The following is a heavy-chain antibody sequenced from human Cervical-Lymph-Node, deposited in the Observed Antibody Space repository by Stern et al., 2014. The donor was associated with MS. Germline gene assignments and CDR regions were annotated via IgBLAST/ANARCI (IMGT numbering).Heavy chain of an antibody. CDR1: GYMFASHW. V-gene: IGHV5-51*01. Sequence: MQLVQSGAEVKKPGESLRISCKASGYMFASHWIGWVRQMPGKGLEWMGIIDPGDSNTIYSPSSPGQVTISVDQSTSTAYLQWSSLKASDTAMYYCARVNGGNSDWFDPWGQGTLVTVSS. D-gene: IGHD4-23*01. J-gene: IGHJ5*02. CDR2: IDPGDSNT. CDR3: ARVNGGNSDWFDP.